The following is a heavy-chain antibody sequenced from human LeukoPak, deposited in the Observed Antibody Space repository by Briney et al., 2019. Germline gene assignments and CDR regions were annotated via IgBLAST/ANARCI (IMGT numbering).Heavy chain of an antibody. V-gene: IGHV4-34*01. CDR2: INHSGST. CDR1: GGSFSGYY. Sequence: SVTLSLTCAVYGGSFSGYYWSWIRQPPGKGLEWIGEINHSGSTDYNPSLKSRVTISVDTSKNQFSLKLSSVTAADTAVYYCARDIAVAGTGDWGQATLVTVSS. J-gene: IGHJ4*02. D-gene: IGHD6-19*01. CDR3: ARDIAVAGTGD.